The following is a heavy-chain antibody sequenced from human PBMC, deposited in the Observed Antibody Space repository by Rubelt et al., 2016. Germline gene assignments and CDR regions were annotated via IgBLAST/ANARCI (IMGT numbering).Heavy chain of an antibody. D-gene: IGHD1-26*01. J-gene: IGHJ3*02. Sequence: QLQLQESGPGLVKPSETLSLTCTVSGDSLSSSSYRWGWIRQPPGKGLEWIGSIYYSGSTYYNPSLKSRVTISVDTSKNQFSLRLGSVSAADTAVDYGASSQWELRRNGAFDIWGRGTMVTVSS. V-gene: IGHV4-39*01. CDR1: GDSLSSSSYR. CDR3: ASSQWELRRNGAFDI. CDR2: IYYSGST.